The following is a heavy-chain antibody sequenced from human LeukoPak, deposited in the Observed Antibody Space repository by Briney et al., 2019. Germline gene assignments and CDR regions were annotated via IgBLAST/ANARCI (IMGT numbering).Heavy chain of an antibody. CDR3: ARLGDYYDSSGYFGAFDI. CDR1: GGSISSSSYH. D-gene: IGHD3-22*01. J-gene: IGHJ3*02. Sequence: SETLSLTCTVSGGSISSSSYHWGWIRQPPGKGLEWIGTIYYGGSTYYNPSLKSRVTISVDTSKKQFSLKLTSVTAADAAVYYCARLGDYYDSSGYFGAFDIWGQGTMVTVFS. V-gene: IGHV4-39*01. CDR2: IYYGGST.